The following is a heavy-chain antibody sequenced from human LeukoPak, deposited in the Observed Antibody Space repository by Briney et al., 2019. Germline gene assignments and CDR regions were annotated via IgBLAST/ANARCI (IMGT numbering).Heavy chain of an antibody. J-gene: IGHJ5*02. Sequence: ASVKVSCKASGYTFTSYGISWVRQAPGQGLEWMGWISAYNGNTNYAQKLQGRVTMTRNTSISTAYMELSSLRSEDTAVYYCARGLIAAAGYNWFDPWGQGTLVTVSS. CDR2: ISAYNGNT. CDR3: ARGLIAAAGYNWFDP. V-gene: IGHV1-18*01. D-gene: IGHD6-13*01. CDR1: GYTFTSYG.